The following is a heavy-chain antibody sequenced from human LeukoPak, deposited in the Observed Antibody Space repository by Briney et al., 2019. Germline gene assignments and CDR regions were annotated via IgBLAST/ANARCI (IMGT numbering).Heavy chain of an antibody. CDR3: ARDGTVAGEFDY. Sequence: ASVKVSCKASGYTXTSYAISWVRQAPGQGLEWMGWISAYNGNTNYAQKLQGRVTMTTDTSTSTAYMELRSLTSDDTAVYYCARDGTVAGEFDYWGQGTLVTVSS. CDR1: GYTXTSYA. V-gene: IGHV1-18*01. D-gene: IGHD6-19*01. J-gene: IGHJ4*02. CDR2: ISAYNGNT.